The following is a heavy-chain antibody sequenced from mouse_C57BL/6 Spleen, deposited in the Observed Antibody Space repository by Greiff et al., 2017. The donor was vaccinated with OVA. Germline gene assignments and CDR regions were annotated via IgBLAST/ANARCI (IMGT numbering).Heavy chain of an antibody. Sequence: VKLMESGPELVKPGASVKISCKASGYSFTSYYIHWVKQRPGQGLEWIGWIYPGSGNTKYNEKVKGKATLTAETTSSKAYMQLSSLTSEDSAVYYCARYSNYDYAMDYWGQGTSVTVSS. CDR2: IYPGSGNT. CDR3: ARYSNYDYAMDY. CDR1: GYSFTSYY. V-gene: IGHV1-66*01. J-gene: IGHJ4*01. D-gene: IGHD2-5*01.